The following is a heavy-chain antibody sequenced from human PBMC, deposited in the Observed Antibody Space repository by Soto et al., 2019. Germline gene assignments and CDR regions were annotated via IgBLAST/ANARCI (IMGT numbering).Heavy chain of an antibody. CDR2: ITYTGNT. CDR1: GGSISTYY. V-gene: IGHV4-59*08. CDR3: ARQSGQQLIWEDD. J-gene: IGHJ4*01. D-gene: IGHD6-13*01. Sequence: SETLSLTCIVSGGSISTYYWRWIRQPPGMGLEWIGSITYTGNTNYNPSLKSRVTISVDTSKNQFSLILSSVTAADTAVYYCARQSGQQLIWEDDSGHGSLVTVSS.